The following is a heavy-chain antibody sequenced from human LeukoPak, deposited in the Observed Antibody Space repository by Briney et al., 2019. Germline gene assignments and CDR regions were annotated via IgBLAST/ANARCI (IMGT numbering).Heavy chain of an antibody. CDR1: GYTFTDYY. V-gene: IGHV1-69-2*01. J-gene: IGHJ5*02. CDR3: ARHLGSDYDFWSGYINWFDP. D-gene: IGHD3-3*01. Sequence: ASVKISCKVSGYTFTDYYMHWVQQAPGKGLEWMGLVDPEDGETIYAEKFQGRVTITADTSTDTAYMELSSLRSEDTAVYYCARHLGSDYDFWSGYINWFDPWGQGTLVTVSS. CDR2: VDPEDGET.